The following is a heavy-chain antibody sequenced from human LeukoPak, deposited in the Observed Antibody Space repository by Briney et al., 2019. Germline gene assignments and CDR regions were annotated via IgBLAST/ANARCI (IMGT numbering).Heavy chain of an antibody. Sequence: SETLSLTCTVSGGSISSYYWSWIRQPAGKGLEWIGRIYTSGSTNYNPSLKSRVTMSVDTSKNQFSLKLSSVTAADTAVYYCARGSSIIPPDILTGNGSFDYWGQGTLVTVSS. J-gene: IGHJ4*02. CDR3: ARGSSIIPPDILTGNGSFDY. CDR1: GGSISSYY. D-gene: IGHD3-9*01. CDR2: IYTSGST. V-gene: IGHV4-4*07.